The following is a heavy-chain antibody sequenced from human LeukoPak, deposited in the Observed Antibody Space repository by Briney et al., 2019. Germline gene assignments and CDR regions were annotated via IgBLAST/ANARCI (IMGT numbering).Heavy chain of an antibody. CDR1: GFTFSSYS. J-gene: IGHJ5*02. CDR2: INSGGSST. D-gene: IGHD5-24*01. Sequence: GGSLRLSCAASGFTFSSYSMNWVRQAPGKGLVWVSRINSGGSSTSYADSVKGRFTISRDNAKNTLYLQMNSLRAEDTAVYYCARVEMASQFDPWGQGTLVTVSS. V-gene: IGHV3-74*01. CDR3: ARVEMASQFDP.